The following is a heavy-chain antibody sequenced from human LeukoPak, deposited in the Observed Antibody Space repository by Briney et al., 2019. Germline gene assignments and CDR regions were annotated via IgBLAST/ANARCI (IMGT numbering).Heavy chain of an antibody. CDR3: ARATPLIDSSSHVGLRAYYYYYYYMDV. J-gene: IGHJ6*03. CDR2: IYYSGST. V-gene: IGHV4-59*01. CDR1: GGSISSYY. D-gene: IGHD6-13*01. Sequence: SETLSLTCTVSGGSISSYYWSWIRQPPGKGLEWIGYIYYSGSTNDNPSPKSRVTISVDTSKNQFSLKLSSVTAADTAVYYCARATPLIDSSSHVGLRAYYYYYYYMDVWGKGTTVTVSS.